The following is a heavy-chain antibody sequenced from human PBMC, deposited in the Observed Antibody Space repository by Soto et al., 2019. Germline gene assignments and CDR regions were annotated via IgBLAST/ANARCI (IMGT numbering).Heavy chain of an antibody. J-gene: IGHJ4*02. V-gene: IGHV3-13*04. D-gene: IGHD3-10*01. CDR2: IGTADDT. Sequence: EVQLVESGGDLAQPGGSLRLSCAASGFTFSNYDFHWVRQTPGKGLEWVSAIGTADDTYYPGSVKGRFTISRENAKSSLYLQMNSLRVGDTAVYYCVRGRGVEWFGDQLHWGQGTLVTVSS. CDR1: GFTFSNYD. CDR3: VRGRGVEWFGDQLH.